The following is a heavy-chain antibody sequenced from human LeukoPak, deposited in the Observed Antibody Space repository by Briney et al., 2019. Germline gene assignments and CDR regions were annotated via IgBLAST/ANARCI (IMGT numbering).Heavy chain of an antibody. Sequence: GGSLRLSCAASGFTFSTYSMNWVRQAPGKGLEWVSHISSSSSTIYYADSVKGRFTISRDNAKNSLYLQMNSLRVEDTAVYYCARAWGSDYDLNYWGQGTLVTVSS. V-gene: IGHV3-48*04. CDR1: GFTFSTYS. J-gene: IGHJ4*02. CDR2: ISSSSSTI. CDR3: ARAWGSDYDLNY. D-gene: IGHD5-12*01.